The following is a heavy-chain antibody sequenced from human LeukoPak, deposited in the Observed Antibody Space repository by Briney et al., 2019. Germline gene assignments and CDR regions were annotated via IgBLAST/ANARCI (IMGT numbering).Heavy chain of an antibody. Sequence: GGSLRLSCAPSGFTFTGYAMSWVRQAPGKGLEWVSAISGSGGSTYYADSVKGRFTISRDNSKNTLYLQMNSLRAEDTAVYYCAKDSSSWPLDYWGQGTLVTVSS. J-gene: IGHJ4*02. V-gene: IGHV3-23*01. CDR1: GFTFTGYA. CDR2: ISGSGGST. CDR3: AKDSSSWPLDY. D-gene: IGHD6-13*01.